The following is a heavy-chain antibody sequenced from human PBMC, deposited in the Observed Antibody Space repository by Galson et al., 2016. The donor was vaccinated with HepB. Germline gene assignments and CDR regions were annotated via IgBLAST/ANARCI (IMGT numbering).Heavy chain of an antibody. CDR2: SIPIFDST. D-gene: IGHD6-19*01. V-gene: IGHV1-69*13. CDR3: ATSPSGVVVAGSIRLEAFHI. J-gene: IGHJ3*02. CDR1: GGTLSSYV. Sequence: SVKVSCKASGGTLSSYVISWVRQAPGQGLEWMGGSIPIFDSTNYTQKLQGRVSITADESTNTAYMELSSLRSEDTALYYCATSPSGVVVAGSIRLEAFHIWGQGTVVSVSS.